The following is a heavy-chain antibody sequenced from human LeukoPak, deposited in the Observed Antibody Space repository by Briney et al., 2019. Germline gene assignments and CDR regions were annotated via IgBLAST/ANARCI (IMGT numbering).Heavy chain of an antibody. V-gene: IGHV3-23*01. Sequence: GGSLRLSCAASGFTFSSYAMSWVRQAPGKGLEWVSAISGSGGSTYYADSVKGRFTISRDNSKNTLYLQMNSLRVEDTAVYYCARRAGAYSHPYDYWGQGTLVTVSS. CDR2: ISGSGGST. CDR1: GFTFSSYA. D-gene: IGHD4/OR15-4a*01. J-gene: IGHJ4*02. CDR3: ARRAGAYSHPYDY.